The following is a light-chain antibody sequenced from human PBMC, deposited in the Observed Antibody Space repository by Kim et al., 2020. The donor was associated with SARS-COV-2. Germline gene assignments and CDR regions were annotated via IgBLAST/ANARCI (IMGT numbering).Light chain of an antibody. CDR2: DVT. J-gene: IGLJ3*02. CDR3: SSYTSSKTWV. Sequence: QSALTQPASVSGSPGQWFTISCTGSNSDIGGYNYVSWYQQHPGKAPKLIIYDVTKRLSGVSDRFSGSKSGNTASLIISGLQADDEADYYCSSYTSSKTWVFGGGTQLTVL. CDR1: NSDIGGYNY. V-gene: IGLV2-14*03.